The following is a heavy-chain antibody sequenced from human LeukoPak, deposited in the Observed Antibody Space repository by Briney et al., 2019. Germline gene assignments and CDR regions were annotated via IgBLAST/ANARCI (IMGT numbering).Heavy chain of an antibody. V-gene: IGHV1-46*01. D-gene: IGHD6-13*01. CDR2: INPSGGST. CDR3: ARFASLYSRSWYYAFDI. Sequence: GASVKVSCKASGYTFTSNDIHWVRQDPGQGLEWMGIINPSGGSTSYAQKFQGRVTMTRDTSTSTVYMELSSLRSEDTAVYYCARFASLYSRSWYYAFDIWGQGTMVTDSS. J-gene: IGHJ3*02. CDR1: GYTFTSND.